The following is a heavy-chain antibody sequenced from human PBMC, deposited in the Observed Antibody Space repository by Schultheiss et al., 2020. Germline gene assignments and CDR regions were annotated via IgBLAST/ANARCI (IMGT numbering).Heavy chain of an antibody. J-gene: IGHJ4*02. D-gene: IGHD6-19*01. Sequence: GESLKISCTASGFTFSSYGMHWVRQAPGKGLEWVAVISYDGSNKYYADSVKGRFTISRDNAKNSLYLQMNSLRAEDTAVYYCARVEAYSSGGDYWGQGTLVTVSS. CDR2: ISYDGSNK. V-gene: IGHV3-30*03. CDR3: ARVEAYSSGGDY. CDR1: GFTFSSYG.